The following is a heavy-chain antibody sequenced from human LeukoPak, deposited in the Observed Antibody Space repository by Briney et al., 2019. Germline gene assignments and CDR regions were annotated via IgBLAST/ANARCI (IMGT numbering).Heavy chain of an antibody. CDR2: ISGSGGST. CDR1: GFTFSSYA. D-gene: IGHD2-21*02. CDR3: ANQAVVTAPMH. J-gene: IGHJ4*02. V-gene: IGHV3-23*01. Sequence: GGSLRLSCAASGFTFSSYAMSWVRQAPGKGLEGVSAISGSGGSTYYADSVKGRFAISRDNSKNTLYLQMKSLRAEDTAVYYCANQAVVTAPMHWGQGTLVTVSS.